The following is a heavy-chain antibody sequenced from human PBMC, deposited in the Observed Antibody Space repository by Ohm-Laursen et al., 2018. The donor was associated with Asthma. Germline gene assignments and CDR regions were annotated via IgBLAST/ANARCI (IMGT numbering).Heavy chain of an antibody. J-gene: IGHJ4*02. CDR2: ISYDGSNK. CDR3: AREYSGSYRRFDY. CDR1: GFTFSSYG. Sequence: SSLRLSCAASGFTFSSYGMHWVRQAPGKGLEWVAVISYDGSNKYYADSVKGRFTISRDNSKNTLYLQMNSLGAEDTAVYYCAREYSGSYRRFDYWGQGTLVTVSS. V-gene: IGHV3-30*03. D-gene: IGHD1-26*01.